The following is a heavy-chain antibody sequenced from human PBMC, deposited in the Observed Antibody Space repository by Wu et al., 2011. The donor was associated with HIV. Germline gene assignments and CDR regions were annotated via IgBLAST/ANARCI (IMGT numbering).Heavy chain of an antibody. CDR1: GGTFSSYA. CDR2: IIPIFGTA. Sequence: QVQLVQSGAEVKKPGSAMKVSCTASGGTFSSYAISWVRQAPGQGLEWMGRIIPIFGTAIYAEKFRGRVTITADTSTDTIFMELTSLISHDTAVYYCAIAPYDYIWGSQPKDYWGQGTLVIVSS. D-gene: IGHD3-16*01. J-gene: IGHJ4*02. CDR3: AIAPYDYIWGSQPKDY. V-gene: IGHV1-69*14.